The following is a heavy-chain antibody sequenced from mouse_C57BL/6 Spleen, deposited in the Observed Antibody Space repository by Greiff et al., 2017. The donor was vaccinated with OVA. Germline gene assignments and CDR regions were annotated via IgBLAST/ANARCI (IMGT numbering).Heavy chain of an antibody. CDR3: ARDGGSSGLYFDY. CDR1: GFTFSSYA. Sequence: EVKLVESGGGLVKPGGSLKLSCAASGFTFSSYAMSWVRQTPEKRLEWVATISDGGSYTYYPDNVKGRFTISRDNAKNNLYLQMSHLKSEDTAMYYCARDGGSSGLYFDYWGQGTTLTVSS. J-gene: IGHJ2*01. D-gene: IGHD3-2*02. CDR2: ISDGGSYT. V-gene: IGHV5-4*01.